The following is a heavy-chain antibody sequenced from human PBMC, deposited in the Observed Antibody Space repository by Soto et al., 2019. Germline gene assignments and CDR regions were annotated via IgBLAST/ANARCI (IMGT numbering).Heavy chain of an antibody. CDR2: MAPFSGNT. CDR1: GYTFTSFD. J-gene: IGHJ3*01. V-gene: IGHV1-8*01. D-gene: IGHD2-15*01. Sequence: QVQLVQSGAEMKKPGASVKVACKASGYTFTSFDISWLRQATGQGLEWMGWMAPFSGNTGSAQKFQGRISLTRNTSINTAYRELNGLTSDDTAMYYCARGLCTGGTCYGLTFDLWGQGTVVTVSS. CDR3: ARGLCTGGTCYGLTFDL.